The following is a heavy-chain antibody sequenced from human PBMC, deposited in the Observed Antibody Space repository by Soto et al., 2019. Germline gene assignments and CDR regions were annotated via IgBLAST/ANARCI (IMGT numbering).Heavy chain of an antibody. CDR2: INSDGSYT. J-gene: IGHJ4*02. Sequence: GVSLRLSCAASGFTVSGYWMHWVRQAPGKGLTWVSRINSDGSYTSSADSVKGRFTISRDNSKNTLYLQMNSLRAEDTAVYYCARDMMELPGLWSYFDYWGQGTLVTVSS. D-gene: IGHD1-26*01. V-gene: IGHV3-74*01. CDR3: ARDMMELPGLWSYFDY. CDR1: GFTVSGYW.